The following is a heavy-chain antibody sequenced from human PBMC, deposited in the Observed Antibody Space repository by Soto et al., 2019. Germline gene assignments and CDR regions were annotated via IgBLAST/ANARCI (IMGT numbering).Heavy chain of an antibody. J-gene: IGHJ4*02. CDR1: GYSFTSYW. CDR3: ASGLVPAAILPSY. D-gene: IGHD2-2*01. CDR2: IDPSDSYT. V-gene: IGHV5-10-1*01. Sequence: GESLKISCKGSGYSFTSYWISWVRQMPGKGLEWMGRIDPSDSYTNYSPSFQGHVTISADKSISTGYLQWSSLKASDTAMYYCASGLVPAAILPSYWGQGTLVTVSS.